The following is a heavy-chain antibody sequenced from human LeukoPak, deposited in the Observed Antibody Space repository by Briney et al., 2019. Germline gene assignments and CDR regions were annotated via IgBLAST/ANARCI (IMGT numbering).Heavy chain of an antibody. D-gene: IGHD5/OR15-5a*01. V-gene: IGHV3-53*01. CDR2: IYSGGST. CDR1: GFTFSSYA. CDR3: ARAYSVKDAFDI. J-gene: IGHJ3*02. Sequence: PGGSLRLSCAASGFTFSSYAMSWVRQAPGKGLEWVSVIYSGGSTYYADSVKGRFTISRDNSKNTLYLQMNSLRAEDTAVYYCARAYSVKDAFDIWGQGTMVTVSS.